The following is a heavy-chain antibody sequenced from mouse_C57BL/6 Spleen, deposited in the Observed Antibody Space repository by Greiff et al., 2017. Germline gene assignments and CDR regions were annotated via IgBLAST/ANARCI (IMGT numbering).Heavy chain of an antibody. Sequence: QVQLQQSGAELVKPGASVKMSCKASGYTFTSYWITWVKQRPGQGLEWIGDIYPGSGSTNYNEKFKSKATLTVDTASSTAYMQLSSLTSEDSAVYYCARRDGYSMDYWGQGTSVTVSS. J-gene: IGHJ4*01. CDR2: IYPGSGST. CDR1: GYTFTSYW. V-gene: IGHV1-55*01. CDR3: ARRDGYSMDY. D-gene: IGHD2-3*01.